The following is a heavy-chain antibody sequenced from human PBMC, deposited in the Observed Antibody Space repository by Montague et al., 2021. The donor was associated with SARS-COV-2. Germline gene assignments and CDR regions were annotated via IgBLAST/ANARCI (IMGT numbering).Heavy chain of an antibody. D-gene: IGHD6-19*01. V-gene: IGHV4-4*02. CDR2: ISYSGST. Sequence: SETLSLTCAVSGGSITSENWWSWVRQPPGKGLEWFGSISYSGSTYYNPSLKGRVTISVDTSKHLFSLRLSSVTAADTAVYYCARVGSSGWYAPGYFDYWGQGTLVTVSS. CDR3: ARVGSSGWYAPGYFDY. J-gene: IGHJ4*02. CDR1: GGSITSENW.